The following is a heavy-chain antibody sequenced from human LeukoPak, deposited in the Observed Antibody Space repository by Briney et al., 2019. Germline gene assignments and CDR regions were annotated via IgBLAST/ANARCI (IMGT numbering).Heavy chain of an antibody. Sequence: GASVKVSCKTSGFTFTTHDINWVRQATGKGLEWMGWMNPGSGDTSYEQRFQGRVTMTRDTAINTAYMELSSLRSEDAAVYYCARGLGSYDTTWYPPLRYWGQGTLVTVSS. J-gene: IGHJ4*02. D-gene: IGHD3-22*01. V-gene: IGHV1-8*01. CDR2: MNPGSGDT. CDR3: ARGLGSYDTTWYPPLRY. CDR1: GFTFTTHD.